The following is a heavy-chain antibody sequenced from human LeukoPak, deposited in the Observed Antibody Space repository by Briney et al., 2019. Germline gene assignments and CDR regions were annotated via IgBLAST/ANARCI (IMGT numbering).Heavy chain of an antibody. V-gene: IGHV4-34*01. CDR1: GGSFSGYY. CDR2: INHSGST. Sequence: SETLSLTCAVYGGSFSGYYWSWIRQPPGKGLEWIGEINHSGSTNYNPSLKSRVTISVDTSKNQLSLKLSSVTAADTAVYYCARVAYYYDSSGPYYFDYWGQGTLVTVSS. D-gene: IGHD3-22*01. J-gene: IGHJ4*02. CDR3: ARVAYYYDSSGPYYFDY.